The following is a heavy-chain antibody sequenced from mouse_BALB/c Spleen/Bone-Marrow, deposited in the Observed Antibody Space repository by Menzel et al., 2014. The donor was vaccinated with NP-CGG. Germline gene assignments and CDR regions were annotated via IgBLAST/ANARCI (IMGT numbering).Heavy chain of an antibody. D-gene: IGHD2-9*01. CDR1: GFNIKDTY. J-gene: IGHJ3*01. CDR3: TTYYGSRFTY. CDR2: IDPANGNT. V-gene: IGHV14-3*02. Sequence: VQLQQPGAEFVKPGASVKLSCTASGFNIKDTYMHWVKQRPEQGLEWIGRIDPANGNTKYDPKFQGKATITADTSSNTAYLQLSSLPSEDTAVYYCTTYYGSRFTYWGQGTLVTVSA.